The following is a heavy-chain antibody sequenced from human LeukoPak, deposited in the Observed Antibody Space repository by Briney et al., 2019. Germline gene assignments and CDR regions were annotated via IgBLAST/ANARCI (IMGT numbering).Heavy chain of an antibody. J-gene: IGHJ4*02. D-gene: IGHD3-10*01. CDR1: GLTLSNYS. Sequence: GGSLTLSCVPSGLTLSNYSMMWVSQAPGKGLEWVSYISSSSSTIYYADSVKGRFTISRDNAKNSLCLQMNSLRDEDTAVEYWARAGGAGSYYKGVYDDWGGQRTLVTVSS. CDR3: ARAGGAGSYYKGVYDDW. CDR2: ISSSSSTI. V-gene: IGHV3-48*02.